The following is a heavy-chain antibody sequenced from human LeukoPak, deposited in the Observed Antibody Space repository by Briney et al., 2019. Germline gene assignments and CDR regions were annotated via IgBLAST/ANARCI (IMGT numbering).Heavy chain of an antibody. CDR2: ISGTSDTT. Sequence: GGSLRLSCAASGFIFKNYAMSWVRQAPGKGLEWVSIISGTSDTTRYGGSVRGRFTTSRDNPRNTLYLQIDSLRVDDTAVYYCAKADATIGGAFDIWGQGTMVIVSS. V-gene: IGHV3-23*01. D-gene: IGHD3-3*01. J-gene: IGHJ3*02. CDR1: GFIFKNYA. CDR3: AKADATIGGAFDI.